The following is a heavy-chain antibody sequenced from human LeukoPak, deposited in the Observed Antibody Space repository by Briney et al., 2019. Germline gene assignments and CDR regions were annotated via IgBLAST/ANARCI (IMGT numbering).Heavy chain of an antibody. V-gene: IGHV4-4*07. D-gene: IGHD2-21*02. CDR2: IYTSGST. CDR1: GGSISSYY. Sequence: PSETLSLTCTVSGGSISSYYWSWIRQPAGKGLEWIGRIYTSGSTNYNPSLKSRVTMSVDTSKNQFSLKLSSVTAADTAVYYCARDGFSRGGDYYFDYWGQGTLVTVSS. J-gene: IGHJ4*02. CDR3: ARDGFSRGGDYYFDY.